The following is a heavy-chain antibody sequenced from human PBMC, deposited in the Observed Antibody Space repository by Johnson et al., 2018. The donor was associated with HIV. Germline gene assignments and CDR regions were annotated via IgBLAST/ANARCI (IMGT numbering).Heavy chain of an antibody. V-gene: IGHV3-30*04. J-gene: IGHJ3*02. CDR2: ISYDGSNK. Sequence: VQVVESGGGVVQPGRSLRLSCAASGFTFSSYAMHWVRQAPGKGLEWVAVISYDGSNKYYADSVKGRFTISRDNSKNTLYLQMNSLRAEDTAVYYCARGGVAVAGTNAFDIWGQGTMVTVSS. CDR1: GFTFSSYA. CDR3: ARGGVAVAGTNAFDI. D-gene: IGHD6-19*01.